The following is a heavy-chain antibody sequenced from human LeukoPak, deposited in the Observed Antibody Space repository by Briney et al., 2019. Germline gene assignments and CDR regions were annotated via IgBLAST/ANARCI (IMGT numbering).Heavy chain of an antibody. CDR2: IYHSGRT. CDR1: GYSISSGYY. Sequence: SETLSLTCAVSGYSISSGYYWGWIRQPPGKGLEWIGSIYHSGRTYYNPSLKSRVTISVDTSKNQFSLKLNSVTAADTAVYYCATEVGQWLVRTWGQGTLVTVSS. J-gene: IGHJ5*02. V-gene: IGHV4-38-2*01. CDR3: ATEVGQWLVRT. D-gene: IGHD6-19*01.